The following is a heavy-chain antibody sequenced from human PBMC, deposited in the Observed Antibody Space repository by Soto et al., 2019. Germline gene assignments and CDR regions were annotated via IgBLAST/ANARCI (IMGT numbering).Heavy chain of an antibody. CDR1: GGSLNQYA. CDR3: ADLSLGYCSATTCPPDY. J-gene: IGHJ4*02. V-gene: IGHV1-69*12. Sequence: QVQLVQSGAEVKKPGSSVKVSCKVSGGSLNQYAISWVRQTPGQGLEWMGGIIPSFGRTSYAQKFQGRVTINADESTTTVNLELRGLRSEDSAIYVCADLSLGYCSATTCPPDYWGQGTVVTVSS. CDR2: IIPSFGRT. D-gene: IGHD2-15*01.